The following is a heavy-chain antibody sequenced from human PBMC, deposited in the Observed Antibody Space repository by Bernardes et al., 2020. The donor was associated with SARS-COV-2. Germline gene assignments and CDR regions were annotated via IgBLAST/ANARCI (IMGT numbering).Heavy chain of an antibody. Sequence: ASVKASCKASGYTFTSYGISWVRQAPGQGLEWMGWISADSVNTDYAEKFQGRVTMTTDTSTSTAYMELRRLRSDDTAVYYCATVVGYTYGGGWFDPWGQGTLVIVSS. J-gene: IGHJ5*02. CDR1: GYTFTSYG. CDR3: ATVVGYTYGGGWFDP. CDR2: ISADSVNT. D-gene: IGHD5-18*01. V-gene: IGHV1-18*01.